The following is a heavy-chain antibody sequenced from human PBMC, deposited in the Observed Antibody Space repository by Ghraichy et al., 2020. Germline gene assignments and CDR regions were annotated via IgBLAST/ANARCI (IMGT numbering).Heavy chain of an antibody. CDR3: AVVRAWTGGY. V-gene: IGHV3-33*01. J-gene: IGHJ4*02. CDR2: IWYDGSNK. CDR1: GFTFSSYG. D-gene: IGHD2-2*01. Sequence: LSLTCAASGFTFSSYGMHWVRQAPGKGLEWVAVIWYDGSNKYYADSVKDRFTISRDNSKNTLYLQMTSLRAEDTAVYYFAVVRAWTGGYWGQGTLVTVSS.